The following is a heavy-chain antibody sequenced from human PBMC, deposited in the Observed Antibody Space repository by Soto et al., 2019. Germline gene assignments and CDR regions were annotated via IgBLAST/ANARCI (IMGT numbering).Heavy chain of an antibody. CDR3: ASQLESTTYFDY. Sequence: PSETQSLTCTVSGGSISNSDYFWAWMRQPPGKGLEWVGTISHTGSPRYNPSLKSRVTISVDTSKNQFSLRLPSVTAADTAVFYCASQLESTTYFDYWGRGTLVTVSS. J-gene: IGHJ4*02. V-gene: IGHV4-39*01. CDR1: GGSISNSDYF. D-gene: IGHD1-1*01. CDR2: ISHTGSP.